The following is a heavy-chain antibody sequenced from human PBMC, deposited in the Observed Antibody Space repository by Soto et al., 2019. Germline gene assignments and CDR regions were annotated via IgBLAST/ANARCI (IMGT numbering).Heavy chain of an antibody. CDR2: ISSSSSTI. Sequence: GGSLRLSCAASGFTFSSYSMNWVRQAPGKGLEWVSYISSSSSTIYYADSVKGRFTISRDNAKNSLYLQMNSLRAEDTAVYYCASDSGYDYQYYFDYWGQGTLVTVSS. D-gene: IGHD5-12*01. CDR3: ASDSGYDYQYYFDY. J-gene: IGHJ4*02. CDR1: GFTFSSYS. V-gene: IGHV3-48*01.